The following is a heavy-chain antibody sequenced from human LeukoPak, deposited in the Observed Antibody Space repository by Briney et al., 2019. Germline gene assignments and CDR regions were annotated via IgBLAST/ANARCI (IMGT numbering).Heavy chain of an antibody. J-gene: IGHJ4*02. Sequence: GGSLRLSCVASGFTFGTYWLYWVRQAPGKGLEWVASIYQDESQKYYVDSVKGRFTISRDNAKNSLYLQMSSLRVEDTAVYYCARVGFPMIVVAPFDYWGQGTLVTVSS. V-gene: IGHV3-7*01. CDR3: ARVGFPMIVVAPFDY. D-gene: IGHD3-22*01. CDR1: GFTFGTYW. CDR2: IYQDESQK.